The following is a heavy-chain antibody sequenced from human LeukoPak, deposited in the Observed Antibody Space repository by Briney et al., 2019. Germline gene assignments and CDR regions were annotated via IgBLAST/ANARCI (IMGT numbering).Heavy chain of an antibody. CDR1: GDSISGYY. CDR2: IYYTGSP. CDR3: ARETRSGSLNWFDP. D-gene: IGHD3-10*01. V-gene: IGHV4-59*01. Sequence: PSETLSLTCTVSGDSISGYYWSWIRQPPGKGLEWIGYIYYTGSPNYNLSLKSRVTISVDTSKNQFSLKLSSVTAADAAVYYCARETRSGSLNWFDPWGQGTLVTVSS. J-gene: IGHJ5*02.